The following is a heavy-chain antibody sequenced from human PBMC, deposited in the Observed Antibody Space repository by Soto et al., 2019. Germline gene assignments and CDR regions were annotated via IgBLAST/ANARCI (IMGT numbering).Heavy chain of an antibody. CDR2: INHSGST. CDR3: AREKPYSSSWYHDY. V-gene: IGHV4-34*01. D-gene: IGHD6-13*01. J-gene: IGHJ4*02. Sequence: ETLSLTCAVYGGSFSGYYWSWIRQPPGKGLEWIGEINHSGSTNYNPSLKSRVTISVDTSKNQSSLKLSSVTAADTAVYYCAREKPYSSSWYHDYWDQGSL. CDR1: GGSFSGYY.